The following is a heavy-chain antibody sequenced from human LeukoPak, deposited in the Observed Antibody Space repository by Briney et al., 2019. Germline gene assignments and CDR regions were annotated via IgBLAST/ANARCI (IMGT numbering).Heavy chain of an antibody. V-gene: IGHV1-8*03. CDR1: GYTFTSYD. J-gene: IGHJ3*02. CDR2: MNPNSGNT. CDR3: ARAREYYDFWSGYYPVIDAFDI. Sequence: EASVKVSCKASGYTFTSYDINWVRQATGQGLEWMGWMNPNSGNTGYAQKFQGRVTITRNTSISTAYMELSSLRSEDTAVYYCARAREYYDFWSGYYPVIDAFDIWGQGTMVTVSS. D-gene: IGHD3-3*01.